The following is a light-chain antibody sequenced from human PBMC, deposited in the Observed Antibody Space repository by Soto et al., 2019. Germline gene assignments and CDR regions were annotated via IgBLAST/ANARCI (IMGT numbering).Light chain of an antibody. CDR2: GAS. V-gene: IGKV3-11*01. CDR3: HQRQRWPRT. J-gene: IGKJ1*01. Sequence: EIVLTQSPGTLSLSPGERATLSCRASQSVSSYLAWYQQKPGQAPRLLIYGASNRAAGIPARFSGSGSGTDFTLTIASLEPEDFGFYYCHQRQRWPRTFGQGTKVDI. CDR1: QSVSSY.